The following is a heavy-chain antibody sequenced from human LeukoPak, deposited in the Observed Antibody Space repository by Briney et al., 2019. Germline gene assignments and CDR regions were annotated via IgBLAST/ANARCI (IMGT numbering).Heavy chain of an antibody. V-gene: IGHV1-18*01. J-gene: IGHJ5*02. CDR3: ARDSVAVRPGWFDP. CDR2: ISAYNGQT. D-gene: IGHD6-6*01. CDR1: GYTFTTYG. Sequence: GASVKVSCKPSGYTFTTYGISWVRQAPGQGLEWMGWISAYNGQTNYAQKFQGRVTMTTDTSTSTAYMELRSLRSDDTAVIYCARDSVAVRPGWFDPWGQGTLVTVSS.